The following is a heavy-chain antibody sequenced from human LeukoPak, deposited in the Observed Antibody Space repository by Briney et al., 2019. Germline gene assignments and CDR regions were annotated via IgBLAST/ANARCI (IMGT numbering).Heavy chain of an antibody. CDR2: VTGSGGST. V-gene: IGHV3-23*01. Sequence: GASLRLSCVASGFTFSSYAMSWVRQAPGKRLEWVSTVTGSGGSTYYADSVKGRFTNSRDNSRNTLFLQMNSLRAEDTAVYYCAKWVDFDILTGYYVSDFWGQETLVTVS. CDR3: AKWVDFDILTGYYVSDF. J-gene: IGHJ4*02. D-gene: IGHD3-9*01. CDR1: GFTFSSYA.